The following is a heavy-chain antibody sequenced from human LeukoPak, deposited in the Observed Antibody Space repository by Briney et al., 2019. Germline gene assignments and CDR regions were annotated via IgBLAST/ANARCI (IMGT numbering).Heavy chain of an antibody. CDR2: IVGSGDT. J-gene: IGHJ4*02. CDR1: GFTFSRYW. D-gene: IGHD5-24*01. CDR3: AKDAVYGDGYWEFDY. V-gene: IGHV3-23*01. Sequence: GGSLRLSCAASGFTFSRYWMSWVRQAPGKGLEWVSGIVGSGDTDYADAVQGRFTISKDNSKNIVYLQMNSLRAEDTAVYYCAKDAVYGDGYWEFDYWGQGNLVTVSS.